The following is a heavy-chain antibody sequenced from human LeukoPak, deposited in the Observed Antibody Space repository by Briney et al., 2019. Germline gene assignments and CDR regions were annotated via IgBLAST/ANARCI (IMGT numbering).Heavy chain of an antibody. Sequence: GASVKVSCKASGYTFPRYGISWVRQAPGQGLEWMAWISAYNGNTDYAQKFQGRVTMTTDTSTSTAYMELRSLRSDDRAVYYCARARSLSGSRDDAFDIWGQGTVVTVSS. CDR2: ISAYNGNT. J-gene: IGHJ3*02. D-gene: IGHD1-26*01. CDR3: ARARSLSGSRDDAFDI. CDR1: GYTFPRYG. V-gene: IGHV1-18*01.